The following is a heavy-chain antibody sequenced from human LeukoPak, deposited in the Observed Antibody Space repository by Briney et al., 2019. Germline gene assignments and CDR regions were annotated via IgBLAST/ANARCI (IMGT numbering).Heavy chain of an antibody. V-gene: IGHV3-23*01. CDR3: AKFLPTHIVVANYYFDY. CDR2: ISGSGGST. J-gene: IGHJ4*02. CDR1: GFTFSSYA. D-gene: IGHD2-21*01. Sequence: GGSLRLSCAASGFTFSSYAMSWVREAPGKGLEWVSAISGSGGSTYYADSVKGRFTISRDNSKNTLYLQMNSLRAEDTAVYYCAKFLPTHIVVANYYFDYWGQGTLVTVSS.